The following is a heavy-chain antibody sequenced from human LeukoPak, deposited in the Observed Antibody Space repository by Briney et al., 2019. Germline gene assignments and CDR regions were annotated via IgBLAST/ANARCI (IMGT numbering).Heavy chain of an antibody. CDR3: ARGFTIFGVVNDAFDI. CDR2: INTDGSST. Sequence: GGSLRLSCAASEFTFNNYWMHWVRQAPGKGLVWVSRINTDGSSTSYADSVKGRFSISRDNAKNTLYLQMNSLRVEDTAVYYCARGFTIFGVVNDAFDIWGQGTTVTVSS. J-gene: IGHJ3*02. V-gene: IGHV3-74*01. D-gene: IGHD3-3*01. CDR1: EFTFNNYW.